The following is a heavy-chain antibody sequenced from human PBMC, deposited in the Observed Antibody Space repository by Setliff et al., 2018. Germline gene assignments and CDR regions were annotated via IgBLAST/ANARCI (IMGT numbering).Heavy chain of an antibody. CDR1: GYSLSNYV. J-gene: IGHJ4*01. CDR2: INTKTGDP. V-gene: IGHV7-4-1*02. CDR3: ARADHLVTTTFDD. Sequence: ASVKVSCKASGYSLSNYVMNWVRQAPGQGLEWMGWINTKTGDPTYAQGYTGRFAFSLDTSDSATYLDISNLKAEDTATYYCARADHLVTTTFDDWGQGTLGTVSS. D-gene: IGHD4-17*01.